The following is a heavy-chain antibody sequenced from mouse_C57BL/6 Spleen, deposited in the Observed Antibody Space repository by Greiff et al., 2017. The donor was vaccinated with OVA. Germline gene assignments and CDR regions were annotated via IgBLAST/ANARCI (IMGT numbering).Heavy chain of an antibody. Sequence: VQLQQSGPGLVQPSQSLSISCTVSGFSLTSYGVHWVRQSPGKGLEWLGVIWSGGSTDYNAAFMSSLSITKDNSKGQVFFKRNSRQADDAAIDYCAKEGGTRYFDVWGTGTTVTVSS. V-gene: IGHV2-5*01. D-gene: IGHD3-3*01. CDR1: GFSLTSYG. CDR2: IWSGGST. CDR3: AKEGGTRYFDV. J-gene: IGHJ1*03.